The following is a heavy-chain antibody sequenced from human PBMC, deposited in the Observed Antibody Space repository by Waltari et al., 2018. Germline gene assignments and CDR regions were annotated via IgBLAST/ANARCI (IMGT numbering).Heavy chain of an antibody. Sequence: EVQLVESGGGLVKTGGSMRLSCVACGFILSSYWMDWVRQAPGKGLVWVSRINYDGRSTTYSDSVTRRFPTSSDNATNTLYLHMSSLTADDTAVYYCARDPSIGLDYWGQGTLVTVSS. J-gene: IGHJ4*02. V-gene: IGHV3-74*01. CDR3: ARDPSIGLDY. CDR2: INYDGRST. CDR1: GFILSSYW.